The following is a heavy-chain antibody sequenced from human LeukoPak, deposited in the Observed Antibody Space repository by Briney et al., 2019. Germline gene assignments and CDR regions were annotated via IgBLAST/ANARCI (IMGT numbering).Heavy chain of an antibody. V-gene: IGHV1-2*02. Sequence: GSVKVSCKASGYTFTGSYIHWGRQAPGQGLEWMRWINASSGGTKYAEKFQGRVTMTGDTSIRTVYMEVSWLTSADTAVYYCARTSSFDYWGQGTLVTVSS. J-gene: IGHJ4*02. CDR2: INASSGGT. CDR3: ARTSSFDY. CDR1: GYTFTGSY. D-gene: IGHD6-6*01.